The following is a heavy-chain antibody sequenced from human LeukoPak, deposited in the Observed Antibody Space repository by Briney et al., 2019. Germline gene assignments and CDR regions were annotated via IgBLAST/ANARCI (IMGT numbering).Heavy chain of an antibody. CDR2: IYYSGST. J-gene: IGHJ3*02. D-gene: IGHD2-2*01. Sequence: SETLSLTCTVSGGSISSSSYYRGWIRQPPGKGLEWIGSIYYSGSTYYNPSLKSRVTISVDTSKNQFSLKLSSVTAADTAVYYCASYCSSTSCQNAFDIWGQGTMVTVSS. CDR1: GGSISSSSYY. CDR3: ASYCSSTSCQNAFDI. V-gene: IGHV4-39*01.